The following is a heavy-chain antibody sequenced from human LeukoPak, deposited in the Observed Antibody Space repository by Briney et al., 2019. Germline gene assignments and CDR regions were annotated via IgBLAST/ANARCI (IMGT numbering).Heavy chain of an antibody. Sequence: GGSLRLSCAASGFTFSNYAMSWVRQAPGKGLEWVSAIVGSGGSTYYADSVKGRFSISRDNSKNTLFLQMDSLRVEDTALYYCSKWGDYDVLTGYYDSDFWGQGTLVTVSS. D-gene: IGHD3-9*01. V-gene: IGHV3-23*01. CDR3: SKWGDYDVLTGYYDSDF. CDR2: IVGSGGST. CDR1: GFTFSNYA. J-gene: IGHJ4*02.